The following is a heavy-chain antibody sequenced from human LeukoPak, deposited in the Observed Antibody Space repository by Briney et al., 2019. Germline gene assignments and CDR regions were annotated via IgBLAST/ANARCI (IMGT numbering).Heavy chain of an antibody. CDR1: GFTFSSYG. D-gene: IGHD3-9*01. Sequence: GGSLRLSCAASGFTFSSYGMHWVRQAPGKGLEWVAVIWYDGSNKYYADSVKGRFTISRDDSKNTLYLQMNSLRAEDTAVYYCARGGTNYDILTGYYSNFDYWGQGTLVTVSS. V-gene: IGHV3-33*01. CDR2: IWYDGSNK. J-gene: IGHJ4*02. CDR3: ARGGTNYDILTGYYSNFDY.